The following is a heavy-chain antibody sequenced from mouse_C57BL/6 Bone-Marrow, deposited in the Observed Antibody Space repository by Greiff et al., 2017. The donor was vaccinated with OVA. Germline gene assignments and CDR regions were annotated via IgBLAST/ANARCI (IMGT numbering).Heavy chain of an antibody. V-gene: IGHV5-9-1*02. CDR2: ISSGGDYI. CDR3: TRGGGLLWYFEV. Sequence: EVQRVESGEGLVKPGGSLKLSCAASGFTFSSYAMSWVRQTPEKRLEWVAYISSGGDYIYYADTVKGRFTISRDNARNTLYLQMSSLKSEDTAMYYCTRGGGLLWYFEVWGTGTTVTVSS. D-gene: IGHD1-1*01. J-gene: IGHJ1*03. CDR1: GFTFSSYA.